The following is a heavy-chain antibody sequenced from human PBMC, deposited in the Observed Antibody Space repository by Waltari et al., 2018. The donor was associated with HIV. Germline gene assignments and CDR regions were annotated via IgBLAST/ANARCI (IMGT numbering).Heavy chain of an antibody. CDR1: GYTFTGYY. CDR2: INPNSGGT. D-gene: IGHD2-2*01. V-gene: IGHV1-2*04. Sequence: QVQLVQSGAEVKKPGASVKVSCKASGYTFTGYYMHWVRQAPGQGLEWMGWINPNSGGTNYAQKFQGWVTMTRDTSISTAYMELSRLRSDDTAVYYCARGRRYCSSTSCYVGAFDIWGQGTMVTVSS. CDR3: ARGRRYCSSTSCYVGAFDI. J-gene: IGHJ3*02.